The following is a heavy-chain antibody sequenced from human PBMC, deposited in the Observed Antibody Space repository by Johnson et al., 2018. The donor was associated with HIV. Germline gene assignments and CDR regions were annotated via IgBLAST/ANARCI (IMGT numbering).Heavy chain of an antibody. CDR2: ISYDGSNK. D-gene: IGHD4-23*01. J-gene: IGHJ3*02. CDR1: GFTFSSYA. CDR3: ARERGYFGNPAFDI. Sequence: VLLVESGGGVVQPGRSLRLSCAASGFTFSSYAMHWVRQAPGKGLEWVAVISYDGSNKYYADSVKGRFTISRDNSKNTVYLQMNSLRAEDTAMYYCARERGYFGNPAFDIWGQGTMVTVSS. V-gene: IGHV3-30*04.